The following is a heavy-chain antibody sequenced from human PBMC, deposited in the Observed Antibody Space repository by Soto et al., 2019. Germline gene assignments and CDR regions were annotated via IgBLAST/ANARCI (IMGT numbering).Heavy chain of an antibody. CDR2: IYSGGST. CDR1: GGSISNCY. V-gene: IGHV3-53*01. J-gene: IGHJ4*02. D-gene: IGHD5-18*01. Sequence: PSETLSLTCIVSGGSISNCYWSWVRQAPGKGLEWVSVIYSGGSTYYADSVKGRFTISRDNSKNTLYLQMNSLRAEDTAVYYCARGRYSYGHIDYWGQGTLVTVSS. CDR3: ARGRYSYGHIDY.